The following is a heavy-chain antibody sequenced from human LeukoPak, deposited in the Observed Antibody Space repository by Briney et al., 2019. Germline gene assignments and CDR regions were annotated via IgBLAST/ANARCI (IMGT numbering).Heavy chain of an antibody. CDR1: GGSISSSSYY. D-gene: IGHD4-23*01. V-gene: IGHV4-39*02. CDR2: IYYSGST. J-gene: IGHJ6*03. CDR3: ARERWELPYYSYYMDV. Sequence: PSETLSLTCTVSGGSISSSSYYWGWIRQPPGKGLEWIGSIYYSGSTYYNPSLKSRVTISVDTSKNQFSLKLSSVTAADTAVYYCARERWELPYYSYYMDVWGKGTTVTISS.